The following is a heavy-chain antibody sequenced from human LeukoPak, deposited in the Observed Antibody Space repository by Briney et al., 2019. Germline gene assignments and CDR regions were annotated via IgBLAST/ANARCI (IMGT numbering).Heavy chain of an antibody. J-gene: IGHJ4*02. CDR2: IYSGGST. D-gene: IGHD2-8*02. Sequence: GGSLRLSCAASGFTFSSYAMSWVRQAPGKGLEWVSVIYSGGSTYYADSVKGRFTISRHNSKSTLYLQMNSLRAEDTAVYYCARDLVGPSTPTGDYWGQGTLVTVSS. CDR1: GFTFSSYA. CDR3: ARDLVGPSTPTGDY. V-gene: IGHV3-53*04.